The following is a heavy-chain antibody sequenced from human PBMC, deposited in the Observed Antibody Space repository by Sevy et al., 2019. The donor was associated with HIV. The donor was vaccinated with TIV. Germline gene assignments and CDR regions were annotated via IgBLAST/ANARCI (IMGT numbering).Heavy chain of an antibody. Sequence: QSQTLSLTCAISGDSVSSNSAAWNWIRQSPSRGLEWLGRTYYRSKWYNDYAVSVKSRITINPDTSKNQSSLQLNSVTPDDTSVYYCAGRSSGWSLSANYYYYYGMDVWCQGITVSLSS. D-gene: IGHD6-19*01. CDR3: AGRSSGWSLSANYYYYYGMDV. J-gene: IGHJ6*02. V-gene: IGHV6-1*01. CDR1: GDSVSSNSAA. CDR2: TYYRSKWYN.